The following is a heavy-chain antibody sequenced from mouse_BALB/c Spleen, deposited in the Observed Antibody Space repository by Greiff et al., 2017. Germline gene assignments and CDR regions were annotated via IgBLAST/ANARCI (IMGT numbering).Heavy chain of an antibody. CDR2: ISDGGSYT. D-gene: IGHD1-1*01. Sequence: EVQLVDSGGGLVKPGGSLKLSCAASGFTFSDYYMYWVRQTPEKRLEWVATISDGGSYTYYPDSVKGRFTISRDNAKNNLYLQMSSLKSEDTAMYYCARGYGNFAMDYWGQGTSVTVSS. J-gene: IGHJ4*01. V-gene: IGHV5-4*02. CDR3: ARGYGNFAMDY. CDR1: GFTFSDYY.